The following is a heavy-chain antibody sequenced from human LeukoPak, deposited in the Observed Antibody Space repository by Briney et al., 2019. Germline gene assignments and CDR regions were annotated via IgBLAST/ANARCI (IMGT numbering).Heavy chain of an antibody. V-gene: IGHV3-30*01. J-gene: IGHJ4*02. D-gene: IGHD5-12*01. CDR2: ISYDGSNK. CDR3: ARTYDQEYYFDY. Sequence: PGRSLRLSCAASGFTFSSYAMHWVRQAPGKGLEWEAVISYDGSNKYYADSVKGRFTISRDNSKNTLYLQMNSLRAEDTAVYYCARTYDQEYYFDYWGQGTLVTVSS. CDR1: GFTFSSYA.